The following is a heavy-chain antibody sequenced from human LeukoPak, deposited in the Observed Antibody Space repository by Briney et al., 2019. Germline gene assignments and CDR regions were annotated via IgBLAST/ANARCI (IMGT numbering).Heavy chain of an antibody. V-gene: IGHV1-46*01. D-gene: IGHD4-11*01. Sequence: ASVKVSCKASGYTFISYYIHWVRQAPGQGLEWMGIINPSGGSTRYAQKFQGRVTMTRDTSTGTIYMELSSLRSEDTAVYFCAGDSGTVSDAFDIWGQGTMVTVSS. CDR1: GYTFISYY. CDR3: AGDSGTVSDAFDI. J-gene: IGHJ3*02. CDR2: INPSGGST.